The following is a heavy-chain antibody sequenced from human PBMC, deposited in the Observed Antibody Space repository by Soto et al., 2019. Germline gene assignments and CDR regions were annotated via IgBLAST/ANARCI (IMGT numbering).Heavy chain of an antibody. Sequence: GGSLRLSCAASGFTFSSYGMHWVRQAPGKGLEWVAVISYDGSNKYYADSVKGRFTISRDNSKNTLYLQMNSLRAEDTAVYYCAKDHSSSWYADYWGQGTLVTVSS. V-gene: IGHV3-30*18. CDR3: AKDHSSSWYADY. CDR1: GFTFSSYG. J-gene: IGHJ4*02. D-gene: IGHD6-13*01. CDR2: ISYDGSNK.